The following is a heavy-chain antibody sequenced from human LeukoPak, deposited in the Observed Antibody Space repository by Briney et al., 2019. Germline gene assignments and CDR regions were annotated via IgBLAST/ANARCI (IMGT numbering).Heavy chain of an antibody. CDR2: VNNVGSIT. V-gene: IGHV3-74*01. Sequence: PGGSLRLSCAASGFSFSYYWMHWVRQVPGKGLVWVSRVNNVGSITSYADSVKGRFTISRDNAKNTLFLQMNSLRADDTAVYYCARDGPYDILTGYPGDYWGRGTLVTVPS. D-gene: IGHD3-9*01. CDR1: GFSFSYYW. CDR3: ARDGPYDILTGYPGDY. J-gene: IGHJ4*02.